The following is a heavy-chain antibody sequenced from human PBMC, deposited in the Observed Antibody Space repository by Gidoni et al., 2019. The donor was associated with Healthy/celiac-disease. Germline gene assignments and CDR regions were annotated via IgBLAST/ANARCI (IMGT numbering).Heavy chain of an antibody. CDR3: ARDHYGGNSGAGGMDV. V-gene: IGHV1-2*02. J-gene: IGHJ6*02. CDR2: INPNSGGK. Sequence: QVQLVQSGAEVKKPGASVKVSCKASGDTFTGYYMHWVRQAPGQGLEWMGWINPNSGGKNYAQKFQGRVTMTRDTSISTAYMELSRLRSDDTAVYYCARDHYGGNSGAGGMDVWGQGTTVTVSS. D-gene: IGHD4-17*01. CDR1: GDTFTGYY.